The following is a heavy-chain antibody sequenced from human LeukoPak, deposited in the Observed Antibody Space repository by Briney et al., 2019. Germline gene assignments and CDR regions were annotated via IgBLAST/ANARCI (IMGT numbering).Heavy chain of an antibody. Sequence: GGSLRLSCGASGFTFSSYAMSWVRQTPGRGLEWVAGVSPSGGRTIYADSAEGRFTISRGNSNDTVYLQLSSLRAEDSVLYYCAKVRGVYCSSPACYYYDAWGQGTPVTASS. V-gene: IGHV3-23*01. CDR1: GFTFSSYA. D-gene: IGHD2-2*01. CDR3: AKVRGVYCSSPACYYYDA. CDR2: VSPSGGRT. J-gene: IGHJ4*02.